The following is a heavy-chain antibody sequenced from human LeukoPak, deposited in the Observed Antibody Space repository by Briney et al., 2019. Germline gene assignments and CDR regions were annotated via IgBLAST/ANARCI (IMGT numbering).Heavy chain of an antibody. J-gene: IGHJ4*02. CDR1: GFTFSSCA. CDR2: INGGGAGT. CDR3: AKYNSAWYEDY. Sequence: PGGSLRLSCAASGFTFSSCALSWVRQAAGKGLEWVSTINGGGAGTKYADSVKGRFTISRDNSNNTLYLQMNSLRAEDTAVYYCAKYNSAWYEDYWGQGALVTVSS. V-gene: IGHV3-23*01. D-gene: IGHD6-19*01.